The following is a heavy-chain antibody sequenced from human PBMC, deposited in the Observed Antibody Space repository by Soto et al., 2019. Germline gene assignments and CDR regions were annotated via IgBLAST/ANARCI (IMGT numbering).Heavy chain of an antibody. CDR2: ITRSGDYT. CDR3: AKYRAPEY. D-gene: IGHD3-16*02. Sequence: GGSLRLSCAASGFTFSSHGMSWVRQAPEKGLEWVSGITRSGDYTFYADSVKGRFTISRDNSKNTLYLQMNSLRAEDTAVYYCAKYRAPEYWGRGTLVTVSS. CDR1: GFTFSSHG. V-gene: IGHV3-23*01. J-gene: IGHJ4*02.